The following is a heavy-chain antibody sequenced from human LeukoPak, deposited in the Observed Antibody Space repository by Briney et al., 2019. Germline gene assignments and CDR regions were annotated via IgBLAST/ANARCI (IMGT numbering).Heavy chain of an antibody. CDR3: ARDPGSWGFWSGYSDPGGNAFDI. Sequence: ASVKVSCKVSGYTLTELSMHWVRQAPGKGLEWMGGFDPEDGETIYAQKFQGRVTMTEDTSTDTAYMELSSLRSEDTAVYYCARDPGSWGFWSGYSDPGGNAFDIWGQGTMVTVSS. J-gene: IGHJ3*02. D-gene: IGHD3-3*01. V-gene: IGHV1-24*01. CDR1: GYTLTELS. CDR2: FDPEDGET.